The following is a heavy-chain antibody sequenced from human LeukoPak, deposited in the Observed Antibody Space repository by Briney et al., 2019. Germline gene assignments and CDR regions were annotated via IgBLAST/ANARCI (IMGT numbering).Heavy chain of an antibody. D-gene: IGHD1-26*01. CDR1: GFTFTSYE. J-gene: IGHJ4*02. CDR2: ISSSGSSI. Sequence: GGSLRLSCAASGFTFTSYEMNWVRQAPGKGLEWVSYISSSGSSIYQADSVKGRFTIPRDKAKNSLYLQMNSLRAEDTAVYYCARGTSGSYLDYWGQGTLVTVSS. CDR3: ARGTSGSYLDY. V-gene: IGHV3-48*03.